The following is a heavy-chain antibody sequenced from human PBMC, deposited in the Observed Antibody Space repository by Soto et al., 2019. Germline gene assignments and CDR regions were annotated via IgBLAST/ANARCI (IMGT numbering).Heavy chain of an antibody. J-gene: IGHJ4*02. CDR1: GDSITSNSYF. CDR2: IYYSGTT. CDR3: DRHMIY. D-gene: IGHD3-16*01. V-gene: IGHV4-39*01. Sequence: PSETLSLTCSVSGDSITSNSYFWAWIRQPPGKGLEWIGSIYYSGTTYYNPSLKSRVTISVDRSKNQFSLKLSSVTAADTATYSCDRHMIYWRQGTPVTVSS.